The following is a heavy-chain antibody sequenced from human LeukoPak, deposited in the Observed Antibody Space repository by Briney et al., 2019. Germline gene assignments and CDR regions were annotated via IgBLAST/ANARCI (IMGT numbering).Heavy chain of an antibody. CDR1: GDSISSGDYY. CDR2: IYYSGST. Sequence: SETLSLTCTVSGDSISSGDYYWTWIRPHPGKGLEWIGCIYYSGSTYYNLSLKSRVIISADTSKNHFSLKLISVTAADTAVYYCARVREATIAPFFDYWGQGILVTVSS. J-gene: IGHJ4*02. D-gene: IGHD6-13*01. V-gene: IGHV4-31*03. CDR3: ARVREATIAPFFDY.